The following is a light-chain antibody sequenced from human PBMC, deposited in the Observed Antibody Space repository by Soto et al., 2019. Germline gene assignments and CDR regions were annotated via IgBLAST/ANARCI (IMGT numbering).Light chain of an antibody. J-gene: IGKJ1*01. V-gene: IGKV3-20*01. CDR3: QQYDSSPRT. Sequence: EIVITQSPSTLSVSPGERVTLSCRASQSVRSNLAWYQQKPGQAPRLLIYGASNRAAGIPDRFSGSGSGTDFTLTISRLEPEDFAVYYCQQYDSSPRTFGQGTKVDIK. CDR1: QSVRSN. CDR2: GAS.